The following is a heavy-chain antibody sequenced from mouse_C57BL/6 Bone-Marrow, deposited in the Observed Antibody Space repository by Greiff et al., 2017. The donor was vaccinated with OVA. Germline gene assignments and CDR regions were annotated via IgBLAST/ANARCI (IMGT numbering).Heavy chain of an antibody. CDR3: ARQGYYGSSYWYVDV. D-gene: IGHD1-1*01. CDR1: GFTFSDYY. CDR2: ISNGGGST. Sequence: EVKLVESGGGLVQPGGSLKLSCAASGFTFSDYYMYWVRQTPEKRLEWVAYISNGGGSTYYPDTVKGRFTISRDNAKNTLYLQMSRLKSEDTAMYYCARQGYYGSSYWYVDVWGTGTTVTVSS. V-gene: IGHV5-12*01. J-gene: IGHJ1*03.